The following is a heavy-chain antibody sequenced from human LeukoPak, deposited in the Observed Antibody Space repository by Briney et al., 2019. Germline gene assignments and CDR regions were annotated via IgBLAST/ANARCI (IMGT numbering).Heavy chain of an antibody. CDR2: INPNRGGT. J-gene: IGHJ6*02. Sequence: ASGEPSCNASGHTFTGYYMQWVRQAPGQGLEWMGWINPNRGGTNYAQKFQGWVTMTRDTSIRTTHMELSRLTSDPTAVHYCARDNGEYGLEYYGMDVWGQGNTVTVSS. CDR3: ARDNGEYGLEYYGMDV. CDR1: GHTFTGYY. V-gene: IGHV1-2*04. D-gene: IGHD2-8*01.